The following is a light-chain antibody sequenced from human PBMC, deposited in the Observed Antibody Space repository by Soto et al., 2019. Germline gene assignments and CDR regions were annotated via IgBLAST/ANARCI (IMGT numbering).Light chain of an antibody. CDR1: QSVGYNY. J-gene: IGKJ5*01. CDR3: QQRNIWPPIT. Sequence: EVVLTQYTGTLSLSPGERSTLSFSSSQSVGYNYLAWYQQKPGQAPRLLIYDASNRATGIPARFSGSGSGTDFTLTISSLEPEDSAVYYCQQRNIWPPITFGQGTLLEIK. V-gene: IGKV3-11*01. CDR2: DAS.